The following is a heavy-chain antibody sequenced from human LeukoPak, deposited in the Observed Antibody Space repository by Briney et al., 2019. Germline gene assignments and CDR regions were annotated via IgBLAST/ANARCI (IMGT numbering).Heavy chain of an antibody. V-gene: IGHV1-46*03. CDR2: INPSGGST. CDR1: VYTFTSYY. D-gene: IGHD3-10*01. CDR3: ARDFGEFDAFDI. Sequence: ASVKVSCKASVYTFTSYYMHWVRQAPGQGLEWMGIINPSGGSTSYAQKFQGRVTMTRDTSTSAVYMELSSLRSEDTAVYYCARDFGEFDAFDIWGQGTMVTVSS. J-gene: IGHJ3*02.